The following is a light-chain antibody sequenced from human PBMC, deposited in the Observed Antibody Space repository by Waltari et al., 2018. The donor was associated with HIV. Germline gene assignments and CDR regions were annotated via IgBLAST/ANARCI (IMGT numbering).Light chain of an antibody. CDR3: QTWGTGLQWG. J-gene: IGLJ3*02. CDR1: RGHSSYA. CDR2: VNSDGSQ. V-gene: IGLV4-69*01. Sequence: QLVLTQSPSASASLGASVKFTCTLSRGHSSYAIAWPQTQPGKGPRYLMKVNSDGSQAKGDGFSDRFSGSTSGAGRYLTISSLQSEDEADYYCQTWGTGLQWGFGGGTKLTVL.